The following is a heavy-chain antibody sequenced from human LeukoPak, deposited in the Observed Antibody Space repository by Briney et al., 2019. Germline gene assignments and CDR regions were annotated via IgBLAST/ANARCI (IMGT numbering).Heavy chain of an antibody. V-gene: IGHV3-11*04. CDR1: GFTFSDYY. J-gene: IGHJ4*02. CDR3: ARDNYQIVGASGY. Sequence: HPGGSLRLSCAASGFTFSDYYMSWIRQAPGKGLERVSYISSSGSTIYYADSVKGRFTISRDNAKNSLYLQMNSLRAEDTAVYYCARDNYQIVGASGYWGQGTLVTVSS. D-gene: IGHD1-26*01. CDR2: ISSSGSTI.